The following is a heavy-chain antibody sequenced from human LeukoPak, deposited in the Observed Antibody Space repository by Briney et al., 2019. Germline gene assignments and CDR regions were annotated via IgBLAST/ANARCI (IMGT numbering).Heavy chain of an antibody. V-gene: IGHV4-34*01. Sequence: SETLSLTCAVYGGPFSGYYWSWLRQPPGKGLEWIGEINHSGSTNYNPSLKSRVTISVDTSKNQFSLKLSSVTAADTAVYYCAILVVPAAPLYNWFDPWGQGTLVTVSS. J-gene: IGHJ5*02. CDR2: INHSGST. D-gene: IGHD2-2*01. CDR1: GGPFSGYY. CDR3: AILVVPAAPLYNWFDP.